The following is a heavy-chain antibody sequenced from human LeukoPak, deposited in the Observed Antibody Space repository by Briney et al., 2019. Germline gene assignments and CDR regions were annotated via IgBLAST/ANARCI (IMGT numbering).Heavy chain of an antibody. V-gene: IGHV1-18*01. D-gene: IGHD3-22*01. CDR3: ARVYYYSSGSLGNEY. J-gene: IGHJ4*01. Sequence: ASVKVSCKASGYTFTSYGIRWVRQAPGQGLMWMGWISAYNGNTNCAQKLQGRVTMTTDTSTSTAYMELRSLRSDDTAVYYCARVYYYSSGSLGNEYWGHRTPDTVCS. CDR1: GYTFTSYG. CDR2: ISAYNGNT.